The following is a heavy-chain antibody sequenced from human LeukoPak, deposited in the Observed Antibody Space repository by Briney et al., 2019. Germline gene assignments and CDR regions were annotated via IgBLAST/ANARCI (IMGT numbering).Heavy chain of an antibody. J-gene: IGHJ4*02. CDR2: IYSGGST. Sequence: GGSLRLSCAASGFTVSSNYMSWVRQAPGKGLEWVSVIYSGGSTYYADSVKGRFTISRDNSKNTLYLQMNSLRVEDTAVYYCARDEIRRTSSWGQGTLVTVSS. CDR3: ARDEIRRTSS. D-gene: IGHD1/OR15-1a*01. CDR1: GFTVSSNY. V-gene: IGHV3-53*01.